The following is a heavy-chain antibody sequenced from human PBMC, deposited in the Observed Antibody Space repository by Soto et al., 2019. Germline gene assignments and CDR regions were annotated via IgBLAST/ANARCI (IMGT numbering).Heavy chain of an antibody. D-gene: IGHD3-16*01. CDR3: ARGNPFNYAGFDV. Sequence: QAHLEQSGAEVKRPGASVKVSCKASGYTFIDFDINWLRHASGQVPEWMGWMNAKSGDTFFAQRFQGKVNRTLDTSLSTAYMEVCSLTSDDTAMYYCARGNPFNYAGFDVWGQGTTVAVAS. CDR1: GYTFIDFD. CDR2: MNAKSGDT. V-gene: IGHV1-8*01. J-gene: IGHJ6*02.